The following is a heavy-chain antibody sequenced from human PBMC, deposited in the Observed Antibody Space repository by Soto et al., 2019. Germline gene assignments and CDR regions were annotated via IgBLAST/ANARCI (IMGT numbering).Heavy chain of an antibody. CDR3: ARDRSRAFDY. V-gene: IGHV4-59*01. CDR1: GGSISSSY. D-gene: IGHD3-10*01. Sequence: SETLSLTCTVSGGSISSSYWSWIRQPPGEGLEWIGYIYYSGSTNYNPSLKSRVTMSVDTSKNQFSLKLSSVTAADTAVYYCARDRSRAFDYWGQGTLVTVS. CDR2: IYYSGST. J-gene: IGHJ4*02.